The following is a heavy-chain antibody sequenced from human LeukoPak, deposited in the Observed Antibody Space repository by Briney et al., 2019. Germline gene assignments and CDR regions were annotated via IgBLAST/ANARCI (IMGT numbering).Heavy chain of an antibody. D-gene: IGHD3-10*01. CDR2: MNPNSGNT. CDR1: GYTFTSYG. Sequence: ASVKVACKASGYTFTSYGINWVRQATGQGLEWMGWMNPNSGNTGYAQKFQGRVTMTRNTSISTAYMELSSLRSEDTAVYYCARGPLLWFGELFRHYYYYYYMDVWGKGTTVTISS. J-gene: IGHJ6*03. CDR3: ARGPLLWFGELFRHYYYYYYMDV. V-gene: IGHV1-8*02.